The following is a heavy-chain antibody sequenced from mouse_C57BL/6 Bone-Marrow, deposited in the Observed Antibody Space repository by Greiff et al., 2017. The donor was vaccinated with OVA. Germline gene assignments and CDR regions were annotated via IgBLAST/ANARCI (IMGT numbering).Heavy chain of an antibody. Sequence: EVKLEESGGGLVQPKGSLKLSCAASGFTFNTYAMHWVRQAPGKGLEWVARIRSKSSNYATYYADSVKDRFTISRDDSQSMLYLQMNNLKTEDTAMYYCVRDHRPYYYGSPHYYAMDYWGQGTSVTVSS. CDR1: GFTFNTYA. CDR3: VRDHRPYYYGSPHYYAMDY. CDR2: IRSKSSNYAT. D-gene: IGHD1-1*01. J-gene: IGHJ4*01. V-gene: IGHV10-3*01.